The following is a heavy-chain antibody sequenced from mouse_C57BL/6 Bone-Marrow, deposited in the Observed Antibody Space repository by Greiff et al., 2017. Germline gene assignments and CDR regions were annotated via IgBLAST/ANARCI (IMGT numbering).Heavy chain of an antibody. CDR2: IDPSDSYT. J-gene: IGHJ2*01. CDR1: GYTFTSYW. CDR3: AGGVYYFDY. Sequence: QVQLKQSGAELVMPGASVKLSCKASGYTFTSYWMHWVKQRPGQGLEWIGEIDPSDSYTNYNQKFKGKSTLTVDKSSSTAYMQLSSLTSEDSAVYYCAGGVYYFDYWGQGTTLTVSS. V-gene: IGHV1-69*01.